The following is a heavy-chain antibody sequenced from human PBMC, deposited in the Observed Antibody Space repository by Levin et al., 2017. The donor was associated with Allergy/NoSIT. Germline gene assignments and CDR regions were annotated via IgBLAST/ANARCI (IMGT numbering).Heavy chain of an antibody. CDR2: INHSGST. D-gene: IGHD6-19*01. J-gene: IGHJ3*02. CDR1: GGSFSGYY. V-gene: IGHV4-34*01. CDR3: ARVVGQWLVLGRSGAFDI. Sequence: SQTLSLTCAVYGGSFSGYYWSWIRQPPGKGLEWIGEINHSGSTNYNPSLKSRVTISVDTSKNQFSLKLSSVTAADTAVYYCARVVGQWLVLGRSGAFDIWGQGTMVTVSS.